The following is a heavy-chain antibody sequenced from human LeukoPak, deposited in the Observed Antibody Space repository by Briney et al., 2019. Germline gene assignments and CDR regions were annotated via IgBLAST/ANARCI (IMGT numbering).Heavy chain of an antibody. V-gene: IGHV4-59*11. Sequence: SETLSLTCTVSGGSISGHYWSWIRQPPGKGLEWIGFIFYTGSTNYNPSLKSRVTISVDTSKNQFSLRLSSVTAADTAVYSCARGGGYNTFDYWGQGTLVTVSS. D-gene: IGHD5-24*01. CDR1: GGSISGHY. CDR3: ARGGGYNTFDY. J-gene: IGHJ4*02. CDR2: IFYTGST.